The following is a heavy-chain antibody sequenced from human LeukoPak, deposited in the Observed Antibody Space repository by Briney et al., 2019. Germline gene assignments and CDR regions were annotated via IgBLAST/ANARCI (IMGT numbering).Heavy chain of an antibody. V-gene: IGHV4-59*08. CDR1: GDSTSRNY. CDR3: ARGPPYAPGVLDV. Sequence: PSETLSLTCSVSGDSTSRNYWSWIRQPPGKELEWIGYIYHTGSTNYNPSLTSRATISLGTSKNQFSLKLPSVTAADTAVYFCARGPPYAPGVLDVWGKGTTVTISS. J-gene: IGHJ6*04. D-gene: IGHD7-27*01. CDR2: IYHTGST.